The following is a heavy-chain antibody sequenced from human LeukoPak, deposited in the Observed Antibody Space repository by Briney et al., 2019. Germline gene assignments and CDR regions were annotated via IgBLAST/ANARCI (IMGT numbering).Heavy chain of an antibody. J-gene: IGHJ6*03. CDR3: ARDQPHSSGWYYYYYYMDV. D-gene: IGHD6-19*01. CDR2: ISAYNGNT. Sequence: ASVKVSCKASGYTFTSYGISWVRQAPGQGLEWMGWISAYNGNTNYAQKLQGRVTMTTDTSTSTAYMELRSLRSDDTAVYYCARDQPHSSGWYYYYYYMDVWGKGTTVTVSS. V-gene: IGHV1-18*01. CDR1: GYTFTSYG.